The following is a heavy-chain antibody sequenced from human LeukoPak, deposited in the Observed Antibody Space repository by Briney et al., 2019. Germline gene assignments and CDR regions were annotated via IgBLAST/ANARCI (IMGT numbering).Heavy chain of an antibody. V-gene: IGHV4-4*02. J-gene: IGHJ5*02. CDR2: IYHSGST. Sequence: SETLSLTCAVSGGSISGSNWWSWVRQPPGKGLEWIGEIYHSGSTSYNPSLKSRVTISVDKSKNHFSLKLSSVTAADTAVYYCAREYGSSHSFDPWGQGTLVTVSS. CDR3: AREYGSSHSFDP. CDR1: GGSISGSNW. D-gene: IGHD6-13*01.